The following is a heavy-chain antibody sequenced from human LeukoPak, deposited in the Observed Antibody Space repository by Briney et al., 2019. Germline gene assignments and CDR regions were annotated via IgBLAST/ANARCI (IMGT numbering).Heavy chain of an antibody. V-gene: IGHV3-15*07. J-gene: IGHJ4*02. CDR2: IKSKTDGGTT. CDR1: GFTFSNAW. D-gene: IGHD3-22*01. Sequence: GGSLRLSCAASGFTFSNAWMNWVCQAPGKGLEWVGRIKSKTDGGTTDYAAPVKGRFTISRDDSKNTLYLQMNSLKTEDTAVYYCSTTYYYDSSEGYWGQGTLVTVSS. CDR3: STTYYYDSSEGY.